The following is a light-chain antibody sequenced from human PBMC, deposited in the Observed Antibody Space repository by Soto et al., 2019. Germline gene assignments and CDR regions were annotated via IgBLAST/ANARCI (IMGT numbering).Light chain of an antibody. CDR1: QSVSSSY. CDR2: GAS. V-gene: IGKV3-20*01. Sequence: EIVLTQSPGTPSLSPGERATLSCRASQSVSSSYLAWYQQKPGQAPRLLIYGASSRATGIPDRFSGSGSGTDFTLTISRLEPEDFAVYYCQQYGSSLPTTFGGGTKVEIK. CDR3: QQYGSSLPTT. J-gene: IGKJ4*01.